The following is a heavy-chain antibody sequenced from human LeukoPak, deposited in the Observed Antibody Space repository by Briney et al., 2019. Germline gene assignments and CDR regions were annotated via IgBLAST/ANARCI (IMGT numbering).Heavy chain of an antibody. CDR2: FKTNSGQV. Sequence: WGSLRLSCVASGFTFSDYAMNWVRQAPGKGLEWVSTFKTNSGQVYYAESVRGRFTISRDNSKNTVYLQMSSLRAEDTALYYCARSVPDYTRFDYWGQGALVTVSS. CDR3: ARSVPDYTRFDY. D-gene: IGHD4-11*01. CDR1: GFTFSDYA. V-gene: IGHV3-23*01. J-gene: IGHJ4*02.